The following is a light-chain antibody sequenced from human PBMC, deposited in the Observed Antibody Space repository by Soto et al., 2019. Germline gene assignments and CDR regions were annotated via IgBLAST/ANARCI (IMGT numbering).Light chain of an antibody. V-gene: IGLV1-44*01. CDR2: KNN. J-gene: IGLJ3*02. Sequence: QSVLTQTPSASGTPGQTVTISCSGSRSNIGNNAVSWYQQFAGTAPKLLIYKNNQRPSGVPDRFSGSKSGTSASLAISGLQSEDEADYYCATWDDSLNARGVFGGGTKLTVL. CDR3: ATWDDSLNARGV. CDR1: RSNIGNNA.